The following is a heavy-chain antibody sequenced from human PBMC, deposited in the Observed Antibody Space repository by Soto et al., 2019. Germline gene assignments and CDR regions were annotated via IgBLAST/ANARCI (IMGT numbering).Heavy chain of an antibody. CDR1: GVSIRSDY. Sequence: QVKLQESGPGLLKPSETLSLTCTVSGVSIRSDYWSWIRQSAGKGLEWIGRISASGNTNYNASLKSRITISVDTSKNQFSLKLTSLTAADTAVYYCARTGLPAVKGAFDIWGQGTVVTVSP. CDR3: ARTGLPAVKGAFDI. CDR2: ISASGNT. J-gene: IGHJ3*02. D-gene: IGHD2-2*01. V-gene: IGHV4-4*07.